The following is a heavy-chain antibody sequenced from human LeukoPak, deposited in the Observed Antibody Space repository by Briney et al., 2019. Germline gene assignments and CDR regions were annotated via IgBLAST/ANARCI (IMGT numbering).Heavy chain of an antibody. CDR3: ARDRGSTMVSDY. J-gene: IGHJ4*02. CDR2: IYTSGST. V-gene: IGHV4-4*07. Sequence: SETLSLTCTVSGGSLGSYYWSWIRQPAGRGLEWIGRIYTSGSTNYNPSLKSRVTMSVDTSKNQFSLTLTSVTAADTAVYYCARDRGSTMVSDYWGQGALVTVSS. CDR1: GGSLGSYY. D-gene: IGHD3-10*01.